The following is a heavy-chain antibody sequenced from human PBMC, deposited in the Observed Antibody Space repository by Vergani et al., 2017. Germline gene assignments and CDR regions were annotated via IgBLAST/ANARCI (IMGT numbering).Heavy chain of an antibody. V-gene: IGHV3-30*18. CDR2: ISYDGNNK. Sequence: QVQLVESGGGVVQPGRSLRLSCAASGFTFSSYGMHWVRQAPGKGLEWVAVISYDGNNKYYADSVKGRFTISRDNSKNTLYLQMNSLRAEDTAVYYCAKERVLAYYYDSSGYNDWGQGTLVTVSS. J-gene: IGHJ4*02. D-gene: IGHD3-22*01. CDR3: AKERVLAYYYDSSGYND. CDR1: GFTFSSYG.